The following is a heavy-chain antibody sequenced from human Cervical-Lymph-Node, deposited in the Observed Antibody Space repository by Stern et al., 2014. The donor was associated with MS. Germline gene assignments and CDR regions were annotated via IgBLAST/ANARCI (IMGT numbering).Heavy chain of an antibody. CDR2: TNHSGST. CDR1: GGSFSGYY. D-gene: IGHD6-6*01. V-gene: IGHV4-34*01. J-gene: IGHJ5*02. Sequence: QVQLQQWGAGLLKPSETLSLTCAVYGGSFSGYYWSWIRQPPGKGLEWIGETNHSGSTNYNPSLKSRVPISVDTSKNQFSLKLSSVTAADTAVYYCARAQYSSSLGFDPWGQGTLVTVSS. CDR3: ARAQYSSSLGFDP.